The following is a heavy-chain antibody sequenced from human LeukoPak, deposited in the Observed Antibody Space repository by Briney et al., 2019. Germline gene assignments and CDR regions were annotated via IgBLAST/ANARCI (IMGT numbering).Heavy chain of an antibody. Sequence: PGGSLRLSCAASGFIVSSNYMSWVRQAPGKGLEWVSVIYSDGRTYYADSVKGRFTISRDNSKNTLYLQMNSLRAEDTAVYYCARVDYYGSGSYYTVTTIDYWGQGTLVTVSS. V-gene: IGHV3-66*01. CDR3: ARVDYYGSGSYYTVTTIDY. D-gene: IGHD3-10*01. J-gene: IGHJ4*02. CDR2: IYSDGRT. CDR1: GFIVSSNY.